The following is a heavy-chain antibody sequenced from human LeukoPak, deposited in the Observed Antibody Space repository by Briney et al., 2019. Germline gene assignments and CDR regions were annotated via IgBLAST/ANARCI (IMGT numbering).Heavy chain of an antibody. D-gene: IGHD6-6*01. Sequence: GGSLRLSCAASGFTFSTFWMTWVRQVPGKGLQWVANIKGDGSERNYVDSVQGRFTISRDNANNSMYLQMNSLRADDTAVYYCARVQDYSSSSLYRWFDPWGQGTLVTVSS. CDR3: ARVQDYSSSSLYRWFDP. CDR1: GFTFSTFW. J-gene: IGHJ5*02. V-gene: IGHV3-7*01. CDR2: IKGDGSER.